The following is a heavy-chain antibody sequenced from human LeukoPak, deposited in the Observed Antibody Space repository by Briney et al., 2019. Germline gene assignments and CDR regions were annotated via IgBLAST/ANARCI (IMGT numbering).Heavy chain of an antibody. D-gene: IGHD2-2*02. CDR2: IIPIFGIA. J-gene: IGHJ3*02. CDR3: AREGGYCSSTSCYNI. CDR1: GGTFSSYA. Sequence: GASVKFSCKASGGTFSSYAISWVRQAPGQGVVWMGGIIPIFGIANYAQKFQGRVTITTDEYTSTAYMELSSLRSEDTAVYYCAREGGYCSSTSCYNIWGQGTIVTVSS. V-gene: IGHV1-69*05.